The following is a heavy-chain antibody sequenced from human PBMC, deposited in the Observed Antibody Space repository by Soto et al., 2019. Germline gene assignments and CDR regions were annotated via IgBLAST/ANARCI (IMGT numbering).Heavy chain of an antibody. CDR1: GGSFSNYY. CDR2: INHSGST. J-gene: IGHJ6*03. Sequence: SETLSLTCAVYGGSFSNYYWSWIRQPPGKGLEWIGEINHSGSTNYNPSLKSRVTISVDTSKNQFSLKLSSVTAADTAVYHCARGGGYSCMAVWNKGTPVTVS. V-gene: IGHV4-34*01. CDR3: ARGGGYSCMAV.